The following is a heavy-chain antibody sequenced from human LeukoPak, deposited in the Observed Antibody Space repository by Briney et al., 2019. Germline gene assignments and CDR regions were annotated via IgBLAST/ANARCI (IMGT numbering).Heavy chain of an antibody. CDR3: ARVTMVRGVNHFDS. Sequence: PGGSLRLSCAASGFTFTTYWMSWVRQAPGKGLEWVANINQDGSEKYFVDSVKGRFTISRDNAKNSLYLQMNSLRAEDTALYHCARVTMVRGVNHFDSWGQGTLVTVSS. D-gene: IGHD3-10*01. V-gene: IGHV3-7*03. CDR2: INQDGSEK. CDR1: GFTFTTYW. J-gene: IGHJ4*02.